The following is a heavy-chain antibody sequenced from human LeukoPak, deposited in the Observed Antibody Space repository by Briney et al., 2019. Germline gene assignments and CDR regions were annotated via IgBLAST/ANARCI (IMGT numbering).Heavy chain of an antibody. J-gene: IGHJ6*02. CDR1: GYTFTGYY. D-gene: IGHD3-10*01. CDR3: ARDQGGSSAVRGVSYGMDV. Sequence: ASVKVSCKASGYTFTGYYMHWVRQAPGQGLEWMGWINPNNGGTNYAQKFQGWVTMTRDTSISTAYMELSRLTSDDTAVYYCARDQGGSSAVRGVSYGMDVWGQGTTVTVSS. CDR2: INPNNGGT. V-gene: IGHV1-2*04.